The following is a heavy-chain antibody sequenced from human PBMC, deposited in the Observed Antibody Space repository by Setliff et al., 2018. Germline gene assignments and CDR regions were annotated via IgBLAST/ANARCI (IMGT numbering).Heavy chain of an antibody. D-gene: IGHD3-10*01. J-gene: IGHJ1*01. CDR1: GFTFSNYA. CDR2: ISGSGDTA. CDR3: ATYYYGLGYQY. Sequence: GSLRLSCAAAGFTFSNYAMSWVRQAPGKGLEWVSVISGSGDTANYADSVKGRFIISRDNSKNTLYLQMNSLRPEDTAVYYCATYYYGLGYQYWGQGSLVTVSS. V-gene: IGHV3-23*01.